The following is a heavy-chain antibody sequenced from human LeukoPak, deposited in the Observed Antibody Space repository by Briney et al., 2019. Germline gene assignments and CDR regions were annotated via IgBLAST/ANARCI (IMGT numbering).Heavy chain of an antibody. CDR1: GYTFTSYD. CDR3: ARGHRAFLLWTEYNYYYYGMDV. V-gene: IGHV1-8*01. D-gene: IGHD3-10*01. CDR2: MNPNSGNT. J-gene: IGHJ6*02. Sequence: GASVKVSCKASGYTFTSYDINWVRQATGQGLEWMGWMNPNSGNTGYAQKFQGRVTMTRNTSISTAYMELSSLRSEDTAVYYCARGHRAFLLWTEYNYYYYGMDVWGQGTTVTVSS.